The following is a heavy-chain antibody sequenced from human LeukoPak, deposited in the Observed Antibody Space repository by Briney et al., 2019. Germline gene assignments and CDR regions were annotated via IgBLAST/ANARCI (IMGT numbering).Heavy chain of an antibody. Sequence: SETLSLTCTVSGGSISSNNYYWGWIRQPPWKGRDWIGSIYYSGSTYNNPSLKSRVTISVDTTKNQFSLKLTSVTAADTAVYYCASSPSGYWWNFDCWGQGTLVTVSS. D-gene: IGHD3-22*01. J-gene: IGHJ4*02. CDR1: GGSISSNNYY. V-gene: IGHV4-39*01. CDR3: ASSPSGYWWNFDC. CDR2: IYYSGST.